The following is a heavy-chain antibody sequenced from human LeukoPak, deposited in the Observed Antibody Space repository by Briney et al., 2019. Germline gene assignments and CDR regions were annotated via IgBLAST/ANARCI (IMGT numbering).Heavy chain of an antibody. CDR1: GFTFSSYG. D-gene: IGHD6-13*01. J-gene: IGHJ5*02. CDR3: AKDGLRYSSRTEGWFDP. V-gene: IGHV3-30*18. CDR2: ISYDGSNK. Sequence: GGSLRLSCAASGFTFSSYGMHWVRQAPGKGLEWVAVISYDGSNKYYADSVKGRFTISRDNSKNTLYLQMNSLRAEDTAVYYCAKDGLRYSSRTEGWFDPWGQGTLVTVSS.